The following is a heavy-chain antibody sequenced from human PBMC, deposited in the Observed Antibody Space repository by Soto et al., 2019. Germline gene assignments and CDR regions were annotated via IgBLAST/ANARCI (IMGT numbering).Heavy chain of an antibody. CDR3: VINMRTDGYYYYYGMDV. Sequence: SVKVSCKASGGTFSSYAISWVRQAPGQGLEWMGGIIPIFGTANYAQKFQGRVTITADESTSTAYMELSSLRSEDTAVYYCVINMRTDGYYYYYGMDVWGQGTTV. J-gene: IGHJ6*02. CDR1: GGTFSSYA. CDR2: IIPIFGTA. V-gene: IGHV1-69*13.